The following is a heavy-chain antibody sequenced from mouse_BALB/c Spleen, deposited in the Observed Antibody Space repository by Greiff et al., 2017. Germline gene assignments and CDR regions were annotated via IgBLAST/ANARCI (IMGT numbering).Heavy chain of an antibody. V-gene: IGHV2-9*02. D-gene: IGHD2-1*01. J-gene: IGHJ4*01. CDR2: IWAGGST. CDR3: ARDGNFLYAMDY. CDR1: GFSLPGYG. Sequence: VKLMESDPGLLAPSQSLSITCTVSGFSLPGYGVPWVRRPPGKGLEWLGVIWAGGSTNYNSALMSRLSISKDNSKSQVFLKMNSLQTDDTAMYYCARDGNFLYAMDYWGQGTSVTVSS.